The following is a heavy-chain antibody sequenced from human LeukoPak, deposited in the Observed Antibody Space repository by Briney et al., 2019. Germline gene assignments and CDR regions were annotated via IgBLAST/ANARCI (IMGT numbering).Heavy chain of an antibody. J-gene: IGHJ4*02. Sequence: GGSLRLSCAASGFTFSSYAMHWVRQAPGKGLEWVSGISWNSGSIGYADSVKGRFTISRDNAKNSLYLQMNSLRAEDTALYYCAKATVSGSYQPSPFDYWGQGTLVTVSS. CDR3: AKATVSGSYQPSPFDY. CDR1: GFTFSSYA. CDR2: ISWNSGSI. V-gene: IGHV3-9*01. D-gene: IGHD1-26*01.